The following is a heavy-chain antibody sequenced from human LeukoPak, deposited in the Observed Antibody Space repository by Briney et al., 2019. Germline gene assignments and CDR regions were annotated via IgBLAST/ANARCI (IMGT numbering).Heavy chain of an antibody. CDR1: GGSISSYY. V-gene: IGHV4-59*01. J-gene: IGHJ5*02. Sequence: SETLSLTCTVSGGSISSYYWSWIRQPPGKGLEWIGYIYYSGSTNYNPSLKSRVIISVDTSKNQFSLKLSSVTAADTAVYYCARDGTFNWFDPWGQGTLVTVSS. D-gene: IGHD1-26*01. CDR3: ARDGTFNWFDP. CDR2: IYYSGST.